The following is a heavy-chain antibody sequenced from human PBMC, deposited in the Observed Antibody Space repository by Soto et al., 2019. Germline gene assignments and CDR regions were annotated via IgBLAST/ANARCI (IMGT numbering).Heavy chain of an antibody. CDR2: ISAYNGNT. D-gene: IGHD1-26*01. CDR1: GYTFTSYG. CDR3: ARVSGSWTSGWFVH. V-gene: IGHV1-18*01. Sequence: QVQLVQSGAEVKKPGASVKVSCKASGYTFTSYGISWVRQAPGQGLECMGWISAYNGNTNYAQKLQGRVTMTSATATSTAYMELRSLRSDDTAVYYCARVSGSWTSGWFVHWGQGTLVSVSS. J-gene: IGHJ5*02.